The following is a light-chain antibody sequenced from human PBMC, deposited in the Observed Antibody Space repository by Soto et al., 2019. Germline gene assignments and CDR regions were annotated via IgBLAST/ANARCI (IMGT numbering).Light chain of an antibody. V-gene: IGKV3-20*01. CDR1: QSVSSSY. Sequence: PGDIATLSCRASQSVSSSYLAWYQQKPGQAPRLLIYGASSRATGIPDRFSGSGSGTDFTLTISRLKPEDFAVYYCQQYGSSPRTFGQGTKVDIK. J-gene: IGKJ1*01. CDR3: QQYGSSPRT. CDR2: GAS.